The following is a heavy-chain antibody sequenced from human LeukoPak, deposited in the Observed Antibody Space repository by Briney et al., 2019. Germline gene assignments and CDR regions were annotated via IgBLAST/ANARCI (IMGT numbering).Heavy chain of an antibody. D-gene: IGHD5-18*01. Sequence: GGSLRLSCAASGFTVSSKYMSWVRQAPGKGLEWVSVIYSGGSTYYTDSVKGRFTISRDNSKNTLYLQMNSLKAEDTAVYYCAKVPTSFYTASWGFDNWGQGTLVTVSS. CDR2: IYSGGST. CDR3: AKVPTSFYTASWGFDN. CDR1: GFTVSSKY. V-gene: IGHV3-53*01. J-gene: IGHJ4*02.